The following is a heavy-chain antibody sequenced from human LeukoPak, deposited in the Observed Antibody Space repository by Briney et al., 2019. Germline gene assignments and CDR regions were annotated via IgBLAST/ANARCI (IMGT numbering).Heavy chain of an antibody. D-gene: IGHD1-26*01. J-gene: IGHJ3*02. CDR1: GFTVSSNY. CDR2: ISGSGGST. Sequence: GGSLRLSCAASGFTVSSNYMSWVRQAPGKGLEWVSAISGSGGSTYYADSVKGRFTISRDNSKNTLYLQMNSLRAEDTAVYYCAKVPLGIRAFDIWGQGTMVTVSS. V-gene: IGHV3-23*01. CDR3: AKVPLGIRAFDI.